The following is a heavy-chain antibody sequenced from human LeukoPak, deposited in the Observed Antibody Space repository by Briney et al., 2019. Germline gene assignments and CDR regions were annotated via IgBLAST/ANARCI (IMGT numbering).Heavy chain of an antibody. CDR2: INPNSGGT. D-gene: IGHD3-3*01. CDR3: AASDSYDFWSGYPGYYFDY. Sequence: GASVKVSCKASGYTFTGDYMHWVRQAPGQGLEWMGWINPNSGGTNYAQKFQGRVTMTRDTSISTAYMELSRLRSDDTAVYYCAASDSYDFWSGYPGYYFDYWGQGTLVTVSS. J-gene: IGHJ4*02. V-gene: IGHV1-2*02. CDR1: GYTFTGDY.